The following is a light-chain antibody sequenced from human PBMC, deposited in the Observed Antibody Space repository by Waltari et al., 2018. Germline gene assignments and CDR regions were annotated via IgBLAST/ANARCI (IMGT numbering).Light chain of an antibody. CDR3: QVWAGSDYDVA. Sequence: SFVLTQSPSVSVAPGQTASITGGGNNIGVYGARWYQQHPGQAPVLVVYDNSDRPSGIPERFSGSSSANTATLTISRVEAGDEADYYCQVWAGSDYDVAFGGGTKL. J-gene: IGLJ2*01. V-gene: IGLV3-21*02. CDR1: NIGVYG. CDR2: DNS.